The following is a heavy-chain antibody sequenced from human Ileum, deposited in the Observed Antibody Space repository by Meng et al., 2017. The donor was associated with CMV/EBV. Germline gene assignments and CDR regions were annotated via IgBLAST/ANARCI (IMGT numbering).Heavy chain of an antibody. CDR3: ARGGVPAAIGYYGMDV. V-gene: IGHV3-7*01. D-gene: IGHD2-2*02. J-gene: IGHJ6*02. Sequence: GESLKISCATSGFTFSSYWMSWVRQAPGKGLEWVANIKQDGSDTYYVDSVKGRFTISRDSAKNSLYLLMNSLRAEDTAVYYCARGGVPAAIGYYGMDVWGQGTTVTVSS. CDR1: GFTFSSYW. CDR2: IKQDGSDT.